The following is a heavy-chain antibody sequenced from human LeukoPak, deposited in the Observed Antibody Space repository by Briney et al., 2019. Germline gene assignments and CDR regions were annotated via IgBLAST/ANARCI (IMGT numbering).Heavy chain of an antibody. J-gene: IGHJ4*02. D-gene: IGHD3-9*01. CDR3: ATDIILRYFDWLTPEVDY. V-gene: IGHV3-21*01. CDR1: GFTFSSYS. Sequence: GGSLRLSGAASGFTFSSYSMSWVRQAPGKGLEWVSSISSSSSYIFYADSVKGRFTISRDNAKNSLYLQMNSLRAEDTAVYYCATDIILRYFDWLTPEVDYWGQGTLVTVSS. CDR2: ISSSSSYI.